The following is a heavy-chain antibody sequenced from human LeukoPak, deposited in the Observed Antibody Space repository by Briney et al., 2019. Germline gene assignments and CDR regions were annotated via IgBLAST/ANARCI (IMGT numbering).Heavy chain of an antibody. D-gene: IGHD1-26*01. CDR1: GFTFAGNC. Sequence: PGGSLRLSCTASGFTFAGNCMHRVREGPGKGLERVAAIPHDGSSALYADSVKGRFIISRDNSKNTQYLQMNSLRIEDSAVYYCATGSDFYYDSWGQGILVTVSS. CDR3: ATGSDFYYDS. V-gene: IGHV3-30-3*01. J-gene: IGHJ5*01. CDR2: IPHDGSSA.